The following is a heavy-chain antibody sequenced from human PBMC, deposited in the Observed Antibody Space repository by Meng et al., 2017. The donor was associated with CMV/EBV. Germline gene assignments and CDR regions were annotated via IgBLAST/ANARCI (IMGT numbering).Heavy chain of an antibody. CDR2: ISYDGSNK. V-gene: IGHV3-30-3*01. D-gene: IGHD6-19*01. CDR1: GFTFSSYA. J-gene: IGHJ6*02. CDR3: AREPYSSGWWYYYGMDV. Sequence: GGSLRLSCAASGFTFSSYAMHWVRQAPGKGLEWVAVISYDGSNKYYADSVKGRFTISRDNSKNTLYLQMNSLRAEDTAVYYCAREPYSSGWWYYYGMDVWGQGTTVTVSS.